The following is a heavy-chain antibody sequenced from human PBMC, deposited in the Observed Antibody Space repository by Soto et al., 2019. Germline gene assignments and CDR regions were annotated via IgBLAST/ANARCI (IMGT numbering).Heavy chain of an antibody. V-gene: IGHV1-18*04. J-gene: IGHJ5*02. CDR1: GYTFTSYG. CDR2: ISAYNGNT. CDR3: ARVAVDIVATTLNWFDP. Sequence: QVQLVQSGAEVKKPGASVKVSCKASGYTFTSYGISWVRQAPGQGLEWMGWISAYNGNTNYAQKLQGRVTMTTDTSTSTAYMELRSLRSDDTAVYYCARVAVDIVATTLNWFDPWGQETLVTVSS. D-gene: IGHD5-12*01.